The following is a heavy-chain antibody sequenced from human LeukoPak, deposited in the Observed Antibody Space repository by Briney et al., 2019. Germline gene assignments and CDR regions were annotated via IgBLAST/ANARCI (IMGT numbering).Heavy chain of an antibody. V-gene: IGHV3-74*01. CDR2: ISSDGSRV. CDR1: GFTFSDYW. Sequence: GGTLRLSCAASGFTFSDYWMHWVRQAPGKGLVWVSRISSDGSRVTYADSVKGRFTISRDNAKNSLYLQMNSLRAEDTAVYYCTRDSRRLDYWGQGTLVTVSS. CDR3: TRDSRRLDY. J-gene: IGHJ4*02.